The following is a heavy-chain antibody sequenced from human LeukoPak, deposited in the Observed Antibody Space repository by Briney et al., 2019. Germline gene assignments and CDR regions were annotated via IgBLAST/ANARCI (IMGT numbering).Heavy chain of an antibody. CDR2: IDPSDSYT. D-gene: IGHD4-17*01. CDR1: GYSFTSYW. Sequence: GESLRISCKGSGYSFTSYWISWVRQMPGKGLEWMGRIDPSDSYTNYSPSFQGHVTISADKFISTAYLQWSSLKASDTAMYYCARLARYGANEGWFDPWGQGTLVTVSS. J-gene: IGHJ5*02. CDR3: ARLARYGANEGWFDP. V-gene: IGHV5-10-1*01.